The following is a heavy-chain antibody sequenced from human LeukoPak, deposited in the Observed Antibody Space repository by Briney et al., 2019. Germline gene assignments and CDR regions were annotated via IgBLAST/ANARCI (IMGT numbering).Heavy chain of an antibody. J-gene: IGHJ4*02. CDR3: AKVEARPGTTSTGY. CDR1: GFTFSSYA. Sequence: GGSLRLSCAASGFTFSSYAMSWVRQAPGKGLEWVSAISGSGVSTYFAGSVKGRFTISRDNSKNTLYLQMNSLRAEDTAVYYCAKVEARPGTTSTGYWGQGTLVTVSS. CDR2: ISGSGVST. D-gene: IGHD1-7*01. V-gene: IGHV3-23*01.